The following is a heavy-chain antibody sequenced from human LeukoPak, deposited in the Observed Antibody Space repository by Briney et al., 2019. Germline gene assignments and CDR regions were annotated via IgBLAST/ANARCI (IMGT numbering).Heavy chain of an antibody. Sequence: SETLSLTCTVSGGSISSYYWSWIRQPAGKGLEWIGRIYTSGSTNYNPSLKSRVTMSVDTSKNQFSLKLSSVTAADTAVYYCARDTPIAAARNWFDPWGQGTLVTVSS. CDR3: ARDTPIAAARNWFDP. CDR2: IYTSGST. D-gene: IGHD6-13*01. CDR1: GGSISSYY. V-gene: IGHV4-4*07. J-gene: IGHJ5*02.